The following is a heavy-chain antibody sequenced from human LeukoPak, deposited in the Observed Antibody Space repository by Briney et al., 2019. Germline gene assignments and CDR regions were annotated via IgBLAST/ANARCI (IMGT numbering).Heavy chain of an antibody. V-gene: IGHV4-34*01. CDR2: INRGGDT. J-gene: IGHJ1*01. D-gene: IGHD3-10*01. Sequence: SETLSLTCVVYGVSFSGYYWTWIRQSPGKGLEWIGEINRGGDTNYNPSLKSRATISVDTSKSQFSLKLSSVTAADTAVYYCARGTGSGSYFHGWGQGTLVTVSS. CDR3: ARGTGSGSYFHG. CDR1: GVSFSGYY.